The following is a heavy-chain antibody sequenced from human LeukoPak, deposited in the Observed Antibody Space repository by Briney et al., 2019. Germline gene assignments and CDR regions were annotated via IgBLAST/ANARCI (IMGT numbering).Heavy chain of an antibody. J-gene: IGHJ3*02. V-gene: IGHV6-1*01. CDR1: GDSVSRNSAA. CDR3: VGCSGGSCHSGAFEI. Sequence: SQTLSLTCAISGDSVSRNSAAWNWIRQSPSRGLEWLARANYRSKWYYDYAVSVKSRMNINTDTSKNQFTLQPNSVTPEDTAVYYCVGCSGGSCHSGAFEIWGQGTMVTVSS. CDR2: ANYRSKWYY. D-gene: IGHD2-15*01.